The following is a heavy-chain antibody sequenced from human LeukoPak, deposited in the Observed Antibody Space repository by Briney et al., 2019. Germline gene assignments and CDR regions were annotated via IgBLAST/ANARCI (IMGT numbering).Heavy chain of an antibody. CDR2: ISGSGTTT. V-gene: IGHV3-23*01. D-gene: IGHD1-26*01. CDR3: AKLREWELPDLFDY. J-gene: IGHJ4*02. Sequence: GGSLRLSCAASGFTFSNYAMSWVRQAPGKGLEWVSTISGSGTTTHYADSVKGRFTISRDNSKNTLYLQMNSLRAEDTAVYYCAKLREWELPDLFDYWGQGTLVTVSS. CDR1: GFTFSNYA.